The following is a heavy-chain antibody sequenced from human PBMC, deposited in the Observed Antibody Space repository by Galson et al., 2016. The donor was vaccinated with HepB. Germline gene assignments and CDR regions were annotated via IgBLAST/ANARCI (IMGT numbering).Heavy chain of an antibody. CDR3: VRRIYS. Sequence: SLRLSCAASGFAFSHYDMNWVRQAPGKGLEWISFITGNSHTIYYADSVKGRFTISRDNAKYSLFLQMNSLIADDTAIYYCVRRIYSWGQGTLVTVSS. CDR1: GFAFSHYD. V-gene: IGHV3-48*01. CDR2: ITGNSHTI. J-gene: IGHJ4*02.